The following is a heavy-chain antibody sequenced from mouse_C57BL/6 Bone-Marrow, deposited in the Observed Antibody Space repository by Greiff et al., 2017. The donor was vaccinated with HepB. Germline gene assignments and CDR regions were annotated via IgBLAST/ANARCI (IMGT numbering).Heavy chain of an antibody. V-gene: IGHV3-6*01. D-gene: IGHD4-1*01. CDR1: GYSITSGYY. CDR3: ARENWDAMDY. CDR2: ISYDGSN. J-gene: IGHJ4*01. Sequence: EVQLQESGPGLVKPSQSLSLTCSVTGYSITSGYYWNWIRQFPGNKLEWMGYISYDGSNNYNPSLKNRISITRDTSKNQFFLKLNAVTTEDTATYYCARENWDAMDYWGQGTSVTVSS.